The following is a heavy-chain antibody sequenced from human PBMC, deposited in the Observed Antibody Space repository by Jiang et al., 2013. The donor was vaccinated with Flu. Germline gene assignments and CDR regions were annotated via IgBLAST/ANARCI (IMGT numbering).Heavy chain of an antibody. CDR2: TYYRSKWHN. V-gene: IGHV6-1*01. CDR3: ARQAFDGYSYGKSEFDI. D-gene: IGHD3-16*02. Sequence: LGRTYYRSKWHNDYAVSVKSRITINPDTSKNQFSLQLNFVTPEDTAVYYCARQAFDGYSYGKSEFDIWGQGTMVTVSS. J-gene: IGHJ3*02.